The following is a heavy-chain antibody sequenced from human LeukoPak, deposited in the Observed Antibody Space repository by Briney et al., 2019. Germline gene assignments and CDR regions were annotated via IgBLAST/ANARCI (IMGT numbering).Heavy chain of an antibody. CDR2: IYYSGST. CDR1: GGSISSSSYY. D-gene: IGHD3-22*01. Sequence: SETLSLTCTVSGGSISSSSYYWGWIRQPPGKGLEWIGSIYYSGSTYYNPSLKSRVTISVDTSKNQFSLKLSSVTAADTAVYYCARQYYYDSSGYFNFDYWGQGTLVTVSS. V-gene: IGHV4-39*01. J-gene: IGHJ4*02. CDR3: ARQYYYDSSGYFNFDY.